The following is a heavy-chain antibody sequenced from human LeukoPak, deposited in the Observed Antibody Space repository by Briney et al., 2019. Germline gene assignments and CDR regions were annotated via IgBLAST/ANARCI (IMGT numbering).Heavy chain of an antibody. CDR2: IYHSGST. D-gene: IGHD3-22*01. CDR1: GYSISSGFY. CDR3: ARFDDSSGFDY. V-gene: IGHV4-38-2*02. Sequence: PSETLSLTCSVSGYSISSGFYWGWIRQPPGKGLEWVATIYHSGSTYYNPSLKSRVTISVDTSKNQFSLKLSSVTAADTAVYYCARFDDSSGFDYWGQGTLVTVSS. J-gene: IGHJ4*02.